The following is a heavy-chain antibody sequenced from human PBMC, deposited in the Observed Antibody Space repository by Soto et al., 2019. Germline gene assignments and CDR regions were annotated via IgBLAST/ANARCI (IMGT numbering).Heavy chain of an antibody. CDR3: FVFRVFEWAEFPPGRFDS. V-gene: IGHV1-2*04. Sequence: GASVKVSCKPSKYTFTGYFMHWVRFMHWVRQAPGQGLEWMAWIKPPSGGTKCAQRFQGWVSVTGDTSMNTVYMEIRRLTAVWENCKWRFVFRVFEWAEFPPGRFDSWGRGTLVTVSS. D-gene: IGHD3-3*01. CDR1: KYTFTGYF. CDR2: IKPPSGGT. J-gene: IGHJ5*01.